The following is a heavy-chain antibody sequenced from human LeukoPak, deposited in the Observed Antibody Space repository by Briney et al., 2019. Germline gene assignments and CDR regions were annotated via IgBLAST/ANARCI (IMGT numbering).Heavy chain of an antibody. CDR3: ARHVPTVTTPGYFDY. Sequence: PSETLSLTCTVSGGSISSYYWSWIRQPPGKGLEWIGYIYYSGSTNYNPSLKSRVTISVDTSKNQFSLKLSSVTAADTAVYYCARHVPTVTTPGYFDYWGQGTLVTVSS. J-gene: IGHJ4*02. CDR1: GGSISSYY. CDR2: IYYSGST. D-gene: IGHD4-17*01. V-gene: IGHV4-59*08.